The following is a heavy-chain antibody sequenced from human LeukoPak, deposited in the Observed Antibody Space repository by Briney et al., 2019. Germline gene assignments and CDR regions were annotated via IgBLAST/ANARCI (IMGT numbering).Heavy chain of an antibody. CDR3: ASQASSGTFDY. CDR2: IYYSGST. D-gene: IGHD6-19*01. V-gene: IGHV4-59*08. Sequence: PSETLSLTFTVSGGSISSYYWSWIRQPPGKGLEWIGNIYYSGSTNYNPSLKSRVTISVDTSKNQFSLKLSSVTAADTAVYYCASQASSGTFDYWGQGTLVTVSS. CDR1: GGSISSYY. J-gene: IGHJ4*02.